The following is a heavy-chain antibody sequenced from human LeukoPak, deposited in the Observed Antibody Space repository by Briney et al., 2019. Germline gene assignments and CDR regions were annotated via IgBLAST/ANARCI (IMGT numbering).Heavy chain of an antibody. D-gene: IGHD3-22*01. V-gene: IGHV5-51*01. CDR3: ARPNSLTYYCDSSGYKFDY. J-gene: IGHJ4*02. Sequence: GESLKISCKGSGYSFTSYWIGWVRQMPGKGLEWMGIIYPGDSDTRYSPSFQGQVTISADKSISTAYLQWSSLKASDTAMYYCARPNSLTYYCDSSGYKFDYWGQGTLVTVSS. CDR1: GYSFTSYW. CDR2: IYPGDSDT.